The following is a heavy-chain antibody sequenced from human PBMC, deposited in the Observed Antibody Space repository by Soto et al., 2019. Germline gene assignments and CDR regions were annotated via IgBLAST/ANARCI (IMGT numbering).Heavy chain of an antibody. CDR1: GYTFTSYG. J-gene: IGHJ3*02. CDR3: ARPRGYSPEYDAFDI. Sequence: ASVKVSCKASGYTFTSYGISWVLQAPGQGLEWMGWISAYNGNTNYAQKLQGRVTMTTDTPTSTAYMELRSLRSDDTAVYYCARPRGYSPEYDAFDIWGQGTMVTVSS. CDR2: ISAYNGNT. V-gene: IGHV1-18*01. D-gene: IGHD6-25*01.